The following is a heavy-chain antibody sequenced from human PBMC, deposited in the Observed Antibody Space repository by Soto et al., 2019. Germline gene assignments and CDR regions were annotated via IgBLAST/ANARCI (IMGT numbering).Heavy chain of an antibody. Sequence: QVQLVQSGAEVKKPGSSVKVSCKASGGTFSSYTISWVRQAPGQGLEWMGRIIPILGIANYAQKFQGRVTITADKSTSTAYMEVSSLRSEDTAVYYCASREGDYGDYVFAYWGQGTLVTVSS. V-gene: IGHV1-69*02. CDR2: IIPILGIA. CDR3: ASREGDYGDYVFAY. CDR1: GGTFSSYT. J-gene: IGHJ4*02. D-gene: IGHD4-17*01.